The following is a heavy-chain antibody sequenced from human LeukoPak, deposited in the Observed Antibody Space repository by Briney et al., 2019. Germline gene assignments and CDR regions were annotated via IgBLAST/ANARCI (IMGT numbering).Heavy chain of an antibody. Sequence: PSETLSLTCTVSGGSISSYYWSWIRQPAGKGLEWVGRIYTSGSTNYNPSLKSRVTISVDTSKNQFSLKLSSVTAADTAVYYCALGDYYYYYMDVWGKGTTVTVSS. CDR2: IYTSGST. CDR1: GGSISSYY. V-gene: IGHV4-4*07. CDR3: ALGDYYYYYMDV. J-gene: IGHJ6*03.